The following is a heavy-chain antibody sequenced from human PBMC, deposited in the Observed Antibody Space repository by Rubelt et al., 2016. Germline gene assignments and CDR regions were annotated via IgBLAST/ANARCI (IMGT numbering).Heavy chain of an antibody. D-gene: IGHD3-3*01. CDR3: AKCSHQFYDFGDAFDI. Sequence: EVQLLESGGGLVQPGGSLRLSCAASGFTFSTYAMSWFRQSPGKGLEWVSGISGGGDSTQNAASVRGRFTISRDNSKKTLYLKMNSLRAEDTAVDYCAKCSHQFYDFGDAFDIWGQGTVVTISS. V-gene: IGHV3-23*01. J-gene: IGHJ3*02. CDR1: GFTFSTYA. CDR2: ISGGGDST.